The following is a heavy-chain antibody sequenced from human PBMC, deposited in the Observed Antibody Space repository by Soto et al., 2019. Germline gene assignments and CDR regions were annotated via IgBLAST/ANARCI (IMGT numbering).Heavy chain of an antibody. D-gene: IGHD2-2*01. CDR3: ARASSHDIVVVRATSATVTTNAFEM. CDR1: GGSISSGGYY. Sequence: PSETLSLTCTVSGGSISSGGYYGSWIRQHPGKGLEWIGYIYYSGSTYYNPSLKSRVTISVDTSKNQFSLKLSSVTAADTAVYYCARASSHDIVVVRATSATVTTNAFEMWGQGTMVTVSS. V-gene: IGHV4-31*03. J-gene: IGHJ3*02. CDR2: IYYSGST.